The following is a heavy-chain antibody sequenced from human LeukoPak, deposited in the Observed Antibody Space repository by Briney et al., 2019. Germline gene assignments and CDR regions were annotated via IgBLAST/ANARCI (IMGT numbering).Heavy chain of an antibody. CDR3: AKDRAIRGGKEFDS. J-gene: IGHJ4*02. Sequence: SGGSLRLSCTASGFTFSNFVMSWVRQAPGKGLEWVSSISDSGGTIYHTDSVKGRFTTSRDNSKKTLYLQMNSLRAEDTAVYYCAKDRAIRGGKEFDSWGQGTLVTVSS. CDR1: GFTFSNFV. V-gene: IGHV3-23*01. D-gene: IGHD3-10*01. CDR2: ISDSGGTI.